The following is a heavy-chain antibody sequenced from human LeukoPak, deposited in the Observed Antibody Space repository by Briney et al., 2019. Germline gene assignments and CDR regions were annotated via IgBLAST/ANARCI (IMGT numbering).Heavy chain of an antibody. Sequence: PGGSLRLSCAASGFTFSSYAMSWVRQAPGKGLEWVSSISSSSSYIYYADSVKGRFTISRDNAKNSLYLQMNSLRAEDTAVYYCARDPRTYYYYMDVWGKGTTVTVSS. CDR1: GFTFSSYA. CDR2: ISSSSSYI. CDR3: ARDPRTYYYYMDV. J-gene: IGHJ6*03. V-gene: IGHV3-21*01.